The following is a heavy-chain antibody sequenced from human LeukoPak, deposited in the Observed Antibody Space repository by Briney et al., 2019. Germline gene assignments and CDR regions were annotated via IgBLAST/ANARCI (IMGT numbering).Heavy chain of an antibody. J-gene: IGHJ4*02. Sequence: PSETLSLTCAVYGGSFSGYYWSWIRQPPGKGLEWIGEINHSGSTNYNPSLESRVTISVDTSKNQFSLKLSSVTAADTAVYYCARGFTSGVSSSSLSLDYWGQGTLVTVSS. CDR3: ARGFTSGVSSSSLSLDY. CDR1: GGSFSGYY. CDR2: INHSGST. V-gene: IGHV4-34*01. D-gene: IGHD6-6*01.